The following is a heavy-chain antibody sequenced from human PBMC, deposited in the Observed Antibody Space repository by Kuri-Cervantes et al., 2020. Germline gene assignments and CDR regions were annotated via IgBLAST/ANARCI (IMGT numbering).Heavy chain of an antibody. V-gene: IGHV4-34*01. Sequence: GSLRLSCAVYGGSFSGYYWSWIRQPPGKGLEWIWEINHSGSTNYNPSLKSRVTISVDTSKNQFSLKLSSVTAADTAVYYCARDGLGSGRHHWFDPWGQGTMVTVSS. CDR1: GGSFSGYY. CDR3: ARDGLGSGRHHWFDP. J-gene: IGHJ5*02. CDR2: INHSGST. D-gene: IGHD3-10*01.